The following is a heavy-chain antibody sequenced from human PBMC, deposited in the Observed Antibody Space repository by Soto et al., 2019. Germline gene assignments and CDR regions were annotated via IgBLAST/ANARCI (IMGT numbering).Heavy chain of an antibody. CDR1: GFTFSSYA. J-gene: IGHJ4*02. D-gene: IGHD4-17*01. CDR2: ISGSGRST. CDR3: AKNIIPSYYGDFDGGRVC. Sequence: EVQLLESGGGLVQPGGSLRLSCAASGFTFSSYAMSWVRQAPGKGLEWVSSISGSGRSTYYADSVKGRFTISRDNSNYTLDLQMNSLRAEDTALYYCAKNIIPSYYGDFDGGRVCWGQGTLVTVSS. V-gene: IGHV3-23*01.